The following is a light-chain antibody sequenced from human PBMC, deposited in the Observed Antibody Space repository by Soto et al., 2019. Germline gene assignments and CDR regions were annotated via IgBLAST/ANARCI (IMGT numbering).Light chain of an antibody. V-gene: IGKV1-13*02. CDR1: QDIRGA. J-gene: IGKJ5*01. CDR2: DAS. Sequence: IQLTQSPASLSASVGERVTITCRASQDIRGALAWYQQSPGEAPQLLIYDASTLESGVPSRFSGSSSGTHFTLTISSLQPEDFATYYCQQFLSYPITFDQGTRLEI. CDR3: QQFLSYPIT.